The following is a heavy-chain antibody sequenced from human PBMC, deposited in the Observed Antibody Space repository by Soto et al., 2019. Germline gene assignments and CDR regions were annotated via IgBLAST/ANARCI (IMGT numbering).Heavy chain of an antibody. Sequence: SLTCAVYGGSFSGYYWSWIRQPPGKGLEWIGEINHSGSTNYNPSLKSRVTISVDTSKNQFSLKLSSVTAADTAVYYCARARGIAARPGYYYGMDVWGQGTTVTVSS. D-gene: IGHD6-6*01. CDR1: GGSFSGYY. CDR3: ARARGIAARPGYYYGMDV. J-gene: IGHJ6*02. CDR2: INHSGST. V-gene: IGHV4-34*01.